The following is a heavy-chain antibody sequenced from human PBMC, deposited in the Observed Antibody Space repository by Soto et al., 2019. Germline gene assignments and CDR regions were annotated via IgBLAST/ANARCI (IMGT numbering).Heavy chain of an antibody. V-gene: IGHV3-53*01. J-gene: IGHJ6*02. CDR3: ARAGVDTASYGMDA. CDR2: IYSGGST. CDR1: GFTVSSNY. Sequence: VGSLRLSGAASGFTVSSNYMSWVRQAPGKGLEWVSVIYSGGSTYYADSVKGRFTISRDNSKNTLYLQMNSLRAEDTAVYYCARAGVDTASYGMDAWGQGTTVTVSS. D-gene: IGHD5-18*01.